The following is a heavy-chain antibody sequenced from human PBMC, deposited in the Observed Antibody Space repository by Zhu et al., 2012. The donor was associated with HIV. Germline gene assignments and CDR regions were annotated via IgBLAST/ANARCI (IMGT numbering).Heavy chain of an antibody. CDR1: GGSISGYY. CDR3: ARVSEGVTTRNYYFDY. D-gene: IGHD1-7*01. CDR2: IYPSGST. V-gene: IGHV4-4*07. J-gene: IGHJ4*02. Sequence: QVQLQESGPGLVKPSETLSLTCSVSGGSISGYYWSWIRQPAGRGLVWIGRIYPSGSTKYNPSPKSRVTMSVDTSKNQFSLNLTSVTAADTAVYYCARVSEGVTTRNYYFDYVGPGKSGHGLL.